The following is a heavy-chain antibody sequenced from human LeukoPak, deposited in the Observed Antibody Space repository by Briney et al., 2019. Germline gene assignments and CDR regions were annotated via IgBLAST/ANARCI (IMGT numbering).Heavy chain of an antibody. CDR2: IKQDGSEK. V-gene: IGHV3-7*03. J-gene: IGHJ4*02. D-gene: IGHD3-10*01. Sequence: PGGSLRLSCAASGFTFSSYWMSWVRQAPGKGLEWVANIKQDGSEKYYVDSVKGRFTISRDNAMNSLYLQLNSLRADDTAMYYCARDRGHLDYWGQGTLVAVSS. CDR1: GFTFSSYW. CDR3: ARDRGHLDY.